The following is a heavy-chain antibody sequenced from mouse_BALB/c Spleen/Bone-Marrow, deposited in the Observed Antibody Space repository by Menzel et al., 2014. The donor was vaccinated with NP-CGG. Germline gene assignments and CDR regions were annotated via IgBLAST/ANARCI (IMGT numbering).Heavy chain of an antibody. CDR3: ARALGSYVWYFDG. Sequence: EVKLMESGPGPMKPSQSLSLTCSVTGFSITSGYYWNWIRQFPGHTLEWMGYITFDGSYDYNPSLKNRISITRDTSNNQFFLKLNSVTAEDTASYYCARALGSYVWYFDGWGAGTTVTVSS. D-gene: IGHD1-1*02. CDR1: GFSITSGYY. CDR2: ITFDGSY. V-gene: IGHV3-6*02. J-gene: IGHJ1*01.